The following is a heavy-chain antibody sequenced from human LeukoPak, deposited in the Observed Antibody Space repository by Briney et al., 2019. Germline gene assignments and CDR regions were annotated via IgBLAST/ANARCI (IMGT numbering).Heavy chain of an antibody. V-gene: IGHV1-46*01. CDR2: INPSGGST. J-gene: IGHJ3*02. CDR1: GYTFTSCY. D-gene: IGHD3-9*01. CDR3: ARDQGALRYFDWTLDAFDI. Sequence: ASVKVSCKASGYTFTSCYMHWVRQAPGQGLEWMGIINPSGGSTSYAQKFQGRVTMTRDTSTSTVYMELSSLRSEDTAVYYCARDQGALRYFDWTLDAFDIWGQGTMVTVSS.